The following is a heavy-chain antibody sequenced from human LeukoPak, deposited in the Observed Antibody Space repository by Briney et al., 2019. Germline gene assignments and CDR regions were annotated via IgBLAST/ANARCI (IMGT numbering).Heavy chain of an antibody. J-gene: IGHJ4*02. CDR2: INPSGGST. CDR1: GYTFTSYY. Sequence: GASVKGSCKASGYTFTSYYMHWVRQAPGQGLEWMGIINPSGGSTSYAQKFQGRVTMTRDTSTSTVYMELSSLRSEDTAVYYCARDFGVAAAGPKTNPSLILDYWGQGTLVTVSS. CDR3: ARDFGVAAAGPKTNPSLILDY. V-gene: IGHV1-46*01. D-gene: IGHD6-13*01.